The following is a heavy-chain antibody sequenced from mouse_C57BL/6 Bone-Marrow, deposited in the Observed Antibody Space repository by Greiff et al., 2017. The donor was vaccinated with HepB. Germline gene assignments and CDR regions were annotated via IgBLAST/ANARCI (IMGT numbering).Heavy chain of an antibody. Sequence: EVQRVESGAELVRPGASVKLSCTASGFNIKDDYMHWVKQRPEQGLEWIGWIDPENGDTEYASKFQGKATITADTSSNTAYLQLSSLTSEDTAVYYCTPRQLRSAWFAYWGQGTLVTVSA. D-gene: IGHD3-2*02. CDR3: TPRQLRSAWFAY. V-gene: IGHV14-4*01. CDR1: GFNIKDDY. CDR2: IDPENGDT. J-gene: IGHJ3*01.